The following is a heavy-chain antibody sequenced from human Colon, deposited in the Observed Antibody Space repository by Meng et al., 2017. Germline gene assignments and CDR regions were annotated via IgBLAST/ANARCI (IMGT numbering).Heavy chain of an antibody. CDR2: IRGKPYDETT. D-gene: IGHD6-25*01. CDR3: ARSPAAKYFHH. CDR1: GFTINDYT. J-gene: IGHJ1*01. V-gene: IGHV3-49*04. Sequence: GESLKISCVASGFTINDYTISWVCQSPGKELEWVGFIRGKPYDETTDYAASVKGRFTISRDDSKSIAYLHMNSLKCEDTAVYYCARSPAAKYFHHWGQGTLVTVSS.